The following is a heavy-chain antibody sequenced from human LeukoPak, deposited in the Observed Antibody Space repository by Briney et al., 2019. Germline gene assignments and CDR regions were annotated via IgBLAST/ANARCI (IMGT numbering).Heavy chain of an antibody. J-gene: IGHJ4*02. CDR2: ISRRDDYT. Sequence: SGGSLRLSCAASGFTFSNAWMSWVRQPPGKGLEWVSVISRRDDYTYYADSVKGRFTISRDNSKNTLYLQMNTLRAEDTAVYYCANDYRSGSFHDFWGQGTLVTVSS. V-gene: IGHV3-23*01. CDR1: GFTFSNAW. CDR3: ANDYRSGSFHDF. D-gene: IGHD3-10*01.